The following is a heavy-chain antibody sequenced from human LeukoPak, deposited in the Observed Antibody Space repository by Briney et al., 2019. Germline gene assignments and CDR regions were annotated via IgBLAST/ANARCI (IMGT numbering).Heavy chain of an antibody. CDR1: GFTLSSYS. CDR3: ARPLLTDKDNDYGDYGGAFDI. D-gene: IGHD4-17*01. Sequence: GGSLTLSCAASGFTLSSYSTNWVRHAPRKGLEWVSYISSSSSTIYYADSVKGRFTISRDNAKNSLYLQMNSLKAEDTSVYYCARPLLTDKDNDYGDYGGAFDIWGQGTMVTVSS. J-gene: IGHJ3*02. V-gene: IGHV3-48*01. CDR2: ISSSSSTI.